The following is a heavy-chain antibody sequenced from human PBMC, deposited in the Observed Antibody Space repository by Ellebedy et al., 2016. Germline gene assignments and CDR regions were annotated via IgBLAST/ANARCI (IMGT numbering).Heavy chain of an antibody. CDR3: AKSRHSAAYCGGACYYDDAFDM. CDR1: GGSISSGSYY. V-gene: IGHV4-61*02. J-gene: IGHJ3*02. D-gene: IGHD2-21*02. Sequence: SETLSLXCTVSGGSISSGSYYWSWIRQPAGKGLEWIGRIYTSGSTNYNPSLKSRVTMSVDTSKNQFSLKLSSVTAADTAVYYCAKSRHSAAYCGGACYYDDAFDMWGQGTTVTVST. CDR2: IYTSGST.